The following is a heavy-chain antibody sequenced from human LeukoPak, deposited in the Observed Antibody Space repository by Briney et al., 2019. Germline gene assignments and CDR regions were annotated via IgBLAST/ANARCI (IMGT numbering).Heavy chain of an antibody. J-gene: IGHJ3*02. Sequence: GSSVKVSCKASGGTFSSYAISWVRQAPGQGLEWMGGIIPIFGTANYAQKSQGRVTITADKSTSTAYMELSSLRSEDTAVYYCARGGWQWLVRNAFDIWGQGTMVTVSS. D-gene: IGHD6-19*01. V-gene: IGHV1-69*06. CDR2: IIPIFGTA. CDR1: GGTFSSYA. CDR3: ARGGWQWLVRNAFDI.